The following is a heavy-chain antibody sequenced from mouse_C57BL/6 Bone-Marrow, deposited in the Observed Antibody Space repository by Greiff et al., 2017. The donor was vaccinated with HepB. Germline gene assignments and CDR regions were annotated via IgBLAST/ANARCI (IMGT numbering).Heavy chain of an antibody. Sequence: EVQLQQSGAELVRPGASVKLSCTASGFNIKDDYMHWVKQRPEQGLEWIGWIDPENGDTEYASKFQGKATIPADTSSNTAYLQLSSLTSEDTAVYYCTPGYYLDYWCQGTTLTVSS. J-gene: IGHJ2*01. CDR3: TPGYYLDY. CDR1: GFNIKDDY. V-gene: IGHV14-4*01. CDR2: IDPENGDT.